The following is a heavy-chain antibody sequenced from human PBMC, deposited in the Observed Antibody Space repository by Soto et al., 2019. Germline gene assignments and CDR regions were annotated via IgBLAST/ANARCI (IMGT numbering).Heavy chain of an antibody. CDR2: IIPILGIA. J-gene: IGHJ6*02. V-gene: IGHV1-69*02. Sequence: QVQLVQSGAEVKKPGSSVKVSCKASGGTFSSYTISWVRQAPGQGLEWMGRIIPILGIANYAQKFQGRVTITADKSTSTAYMELSSLRSEDTAVYYCARPYRRSSWYFNYGMDVWGQGTTVTASS. D-gene: IGHD6-13*01. CDR3: ARPYRRSSWYFNYGMDV. CDR1: GGTFSSYT.